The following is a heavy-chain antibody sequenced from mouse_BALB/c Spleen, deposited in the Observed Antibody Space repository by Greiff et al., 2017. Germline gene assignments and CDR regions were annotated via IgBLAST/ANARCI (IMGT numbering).Heavy chain of an antibody. V-gene: IGHV5-17*02. CDR3: ARWGERYAMDY. J-gene: IGHJ4*01. CDR1: GFTFSSFG. CDR2: ISSGSSTI. Sequence: DVQLVESGGGLVQPGGSRKLSCAASGFTFSSFGMHWVRQAPEKGLEWVAYISSGSSTIYYADTVKGRFTISRDNPKNTLFLQMTSLRSEDTAMYYCARWGERYAMDYWGQGTSVTVSS.